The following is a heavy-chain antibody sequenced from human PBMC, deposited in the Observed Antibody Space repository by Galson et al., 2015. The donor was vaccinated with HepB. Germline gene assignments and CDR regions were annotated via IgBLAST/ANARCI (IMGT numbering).Heavy chain of an antibody. CDR3: TREMRYSSNWDDQWWFDP. D-gene: IGHD6-13*01. V-gene: IGHV3-53*04. Sequence: SLRLSCAASGFTVSSNYMSWVRQAPGKGLEWVSVIYSGGSTYYAGSVKGRFTISRHNSKNTLYLQMNSLRAEDTAVYYCTREMRYSSNWDDQWWFDPWGQGTLVTVSS. J-gene: IGHJ5*02. CDR2: IYSGGST. CDR1: GFTVSSNY.